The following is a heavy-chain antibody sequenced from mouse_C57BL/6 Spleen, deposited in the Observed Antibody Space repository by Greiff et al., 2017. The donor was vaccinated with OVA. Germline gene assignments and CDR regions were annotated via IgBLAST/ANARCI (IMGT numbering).Heavy chain of an antibody. CDR2: IYPRDGST. CDR1: GYTFTSYD. V-gene: IGHV1-85*01. J-gene: IGHJ4*01. Sequence: QVQLQQSGPELVKPGASVKLSCKASGYTFTSYDINWVKQRPGQGLEWIGWIYPRDGSTKYNEKFKGKATLTVDTSSSTAYMELHSLTSEDSAVYFCARDYSYFGGAMDYWGQGTSVTVSS. D-gene: IGHD2-12*01. CDR3: ARDYSYFGGAMDY.